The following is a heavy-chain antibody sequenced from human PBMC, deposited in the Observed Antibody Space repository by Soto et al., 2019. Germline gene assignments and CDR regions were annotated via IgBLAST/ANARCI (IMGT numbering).Heavy chain of an antibody. J-gene: IGHJ4*02. V-gene: IGHV3-21*01. Sequence: PGGSLRLSCAASGFTFSSYGMHWVRQAPGKGLEWVASISSGSSDTWYADSVKGRFIISRDNAQNSLFLQMNTLRPEDTAMYYCARAAYWGPGTQVTVSS. CDR3: ARAAY. CDR1: GFTFSSYG. CDR2: ISSGSSDT.